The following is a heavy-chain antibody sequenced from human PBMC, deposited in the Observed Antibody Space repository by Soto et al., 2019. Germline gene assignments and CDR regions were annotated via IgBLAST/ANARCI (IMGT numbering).Heavy chain of an antibody. CDR1: GGTSTRYA. CDR2: IVPMFGTS. CDR3: NGGSDYDFWSGYL. D-gene: IGHD3-3*01. V-gene: IGHV1-69*06. Sequence: QERLVQSGAEVRKPGSSVKVSCKVTGGTSTRYAINWVRQAPGQGLEWMGGIVPMFGTSKYAQKFQGRVTITADKSTNIDYMELRSLRSEDTAVYYCNGGSDYDFWSGYLWGQGTLVSVSS. J-gene: IGHJ4*02.